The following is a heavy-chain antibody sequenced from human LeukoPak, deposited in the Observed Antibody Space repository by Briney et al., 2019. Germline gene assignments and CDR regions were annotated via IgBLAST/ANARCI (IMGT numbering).Heavy chain of an antibody. V-gene: IGHV1-2*06. Sequence: ASVKVSCKASGYTFTGYYMHWVRQAPGQGLEWMGRINPNSGGTNYAQKFQGGVTMTRDTSISTAYMELSRLRSDDTAVYYCATSYYSDSSGYYYDFDYWGQGTLVTVSS. D-gene: IGHD3-22*01. CDR2: INPNSGGT. CDR1: GYTFTGYY. J-gene: IGHJ4*02. CDR3: ATSYYSDSSGYYYDFDY.